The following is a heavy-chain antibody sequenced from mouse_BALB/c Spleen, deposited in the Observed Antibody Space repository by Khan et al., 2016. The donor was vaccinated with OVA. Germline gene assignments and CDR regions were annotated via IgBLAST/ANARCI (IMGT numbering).Heavy chain of an antibody. D-gene: IGHD3-1*01. Sequence: EVQLQESGPGLVKPSQSLSLTCSVTGYSITSGYFWNWIRQFPGNKLEWMGYIRYDGNSNYNPSLKNRISITRDTSKNQFFLKLNSVTPEDTATYSCARGGSSGPAWFAYWGRGTLVTVSA. V-gene: IGHV3-6*02. CDR3: ARGGSSGPAWFAY. CDR2: IRYDGNS. J-gene: IGHJ3*01. CDR1: GYSITSGYF.